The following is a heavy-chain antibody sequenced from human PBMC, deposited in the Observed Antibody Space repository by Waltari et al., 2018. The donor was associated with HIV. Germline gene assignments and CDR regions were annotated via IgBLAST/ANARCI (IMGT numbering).Heavy chain of an antibody. CDR1: GGPISSTKYY. V-gene: IGHV4-39*01. Sequence: QLQESGPGLVKPSETLSLTCTVSGGPISSTKYYWGWVRQPPGKGLEWIGTFYYRGRSYKHPSFKSRLNMSIDTSTNRVSLNFTSVTAADTALYYCARHSGPSVHHFDYWGRGTLVTVS. D-gene: IGHD3-10*01. CDR2: FYYRGRS. CDR3: ARHSGPSVHHFDY. J-gene: IGHJ2*01.